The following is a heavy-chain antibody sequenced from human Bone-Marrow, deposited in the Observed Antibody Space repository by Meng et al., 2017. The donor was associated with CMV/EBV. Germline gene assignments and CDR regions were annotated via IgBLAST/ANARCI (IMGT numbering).Heavy chain of an antibody. J-gene: IGHJ4*02. CDR1: GFSVSSNY. CDR2: IYSRGGR. D-gene: IGHD1-14*01. Sequence: GESLKISCAASGFSVSSNYMSWVRQAPGKGLEWVSIIYSRGGRDSADSVRGRFTISRDNAKNSLYLQMNSLSAEDTAVYYCARDRKTTDYFDYWGRGTRVTVSS. CDR3: ARDRKTTDYFDY. V-gene: IGHV3-53*01.